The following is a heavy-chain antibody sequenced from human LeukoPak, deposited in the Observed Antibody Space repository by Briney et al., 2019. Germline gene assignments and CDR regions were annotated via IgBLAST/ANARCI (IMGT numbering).Heavy chain of an antibody. J-gene: IGHJ3*02. CDR1: GYTFTGYY. V-gene: IGHV1-2*06. CDR2: INPNSGGT. CDR3: ASHSSGGAFDI. D-gene: IGHD6-25*01. Sequence: ASVKVSCKASGYTFTGYYMHWVRQAPGQGLEWMGRINPNSGGTNYAQKSQGRVTMTRDTSISTAYMELSRLSSDDTAVYYCASHSSGGAFDIWGQGTMVTVSS.